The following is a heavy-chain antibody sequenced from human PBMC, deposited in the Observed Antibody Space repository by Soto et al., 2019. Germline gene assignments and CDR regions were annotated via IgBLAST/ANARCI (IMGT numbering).Heavy chain of an antibody. J-gene: IGHJ4*02. CDR2: IVVGSGST. V-gene: IGHV1-58*01. CDR3: AADKGYSYGYGSY. D-gene: IGHD5-18*01. Sequence: WASVKVSCKASGFTFTNSAVQWVRQARGQRLEWIGWIVVGSGSTDYAQKFQERVTLTRDMSTSTAYMELSSLRSEETAVYYCAADKGYSYGYGSYWGQGTLVTVSS. CDR1: GFTFTNSA.